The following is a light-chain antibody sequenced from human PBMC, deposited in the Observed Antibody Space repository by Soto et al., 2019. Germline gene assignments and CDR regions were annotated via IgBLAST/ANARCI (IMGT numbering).Light chain of an antibody. J-gene: IGLJ3*02. CDR1: SSDVGGYDL. CDR3: CSYASSNTWM. CDR2: QVT. Sequence: QSALTQPASVSGSPGQSIAFSCTGTSSDVGGYDLVSWYQQQPGKAPKLIIFQVTQRPSGVSNRFSGSKSGNTASLTVSGHQAEDEDYYYCCSYASSNTWMFGGGTKVTVL. V-gene: IGLV2-23*02.